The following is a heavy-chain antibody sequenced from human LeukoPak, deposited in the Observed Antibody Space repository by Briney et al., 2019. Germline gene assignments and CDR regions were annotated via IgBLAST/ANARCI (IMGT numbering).Heavy chain of an antibody. CDR3: ARGTYYLGSGSFNFDY. CDR2: IYYSGST. Sequence: TSETLSLTCTVSGXSISSYYWSWVRQPPGKGQEWIGYIYYSGSTNYNPSLKSRVTISVDTSKNQFSLKLRSVTAADTAVYYCARGTYYLGSGSFNFDYWGQGTLVTVSS. CDR1: GXSISSYY. V-gene: IGHV4-59*01. D-gene: IGHD3-10*01. J-gene: IGHJ4*02.